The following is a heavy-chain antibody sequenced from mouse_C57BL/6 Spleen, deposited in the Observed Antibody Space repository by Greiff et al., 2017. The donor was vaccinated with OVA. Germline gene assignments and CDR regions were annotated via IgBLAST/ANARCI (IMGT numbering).Heavy chain of an antibody. J-gene: IGHJ4*01. Sequence: VKLVESGAELVKPGASVKMSCKASGYTFTTYPIEWMKQNHGKSLEWIGNFHPYNDDTKYNEKFKGKATLTVEKSSSTVYLELSRLTSDDSAVYYCARGSDYSNYYYAMDYWGQGTSVTVSS. CDR1: GYTFTTYP. CDR2: FHPYNDDT. CDR3: ARGSDYSNYYYAMDY. V-gene: IGHV1-47*01. D-gene: IGHD2-5*01.